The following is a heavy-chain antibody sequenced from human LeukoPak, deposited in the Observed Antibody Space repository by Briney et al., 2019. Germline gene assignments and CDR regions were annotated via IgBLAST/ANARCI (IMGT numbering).Heavy chain of an antibody. V-gene: IGHV1-2*02. Sequence: ASVKVPCKASGYTFTGYYMHWVRQAPGQGLEWMGWINPNSGGTNYAQKFQGRVTMTRDTSISTAYMELSRLRSDDTAVYYCARGAEGYSSGWYDYWGQGTLVTVSS. D-gene: IGHD6-19*01. CDR1: GYTFTGYY. J-gene: IGHJ4*02. CDR3: ARGAEGYSSGWYDY. CDR2: INPNSGGT.